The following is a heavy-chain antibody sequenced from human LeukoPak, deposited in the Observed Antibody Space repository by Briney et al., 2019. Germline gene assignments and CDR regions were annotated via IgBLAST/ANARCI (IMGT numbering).Heavy chain of an antibody. V-gene: IGHV3-23*01. CDR3: AKGGGYCTNGVCYTHYYFDY. Sequence: GGSLRLSCTASGFTFSSYAMSWVRQAPGKGLEWVSAISGSGGSTYYADSVKGRFTISRDNSKNTLYLQMNSLRAEDTAVYYCAKGGGYCTNGVCYTHYYFDYWGQGTLVTVSS. J-gene: IGHJ4*02. CDR1: GFTFSSYA. CDR2: ISGSGGST. D-gene: IGHD2-8*01.